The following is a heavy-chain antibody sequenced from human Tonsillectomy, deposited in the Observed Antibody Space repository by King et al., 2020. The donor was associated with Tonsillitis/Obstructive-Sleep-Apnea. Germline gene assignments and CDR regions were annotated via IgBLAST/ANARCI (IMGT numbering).Heavy chain of an antibody. V-gene: IGHV3-33*01. J-gene: IGHJ3*02. Sequence: VQLVESGGGVVQPGRSLRLSCAASGFTFSYYAMHCVRQAPGNGLEWVAFIWYEGTNKYYADSVKGRFTISRDNSKNTLYLQMNSLRADDTAVYYCARKTGYNLGAFDIWGQGTMVTVSS. CDR1: GFTFSYYA. CDR2: IWYEGTNK. CDR3: ARKTGYNLGAFDI. D-gene: IGHD5-24*01.